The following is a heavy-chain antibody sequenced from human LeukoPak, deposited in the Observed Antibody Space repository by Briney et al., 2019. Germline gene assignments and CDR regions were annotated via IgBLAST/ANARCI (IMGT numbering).Heavy chain of an antibody. J-gene: IGHJ4*02. V-gene: IGHV3-48*04. Sequence: GGSLRLSCAASGFTFSSYSMNWVRQAPGKGLEWVSYISSSSSTIYYADSVKGRFTISRDNAKNSLFLQMNNLRVEDTAVYFCVDLGHRDCGQGTQVTVSS. CDR3: VDLGHRD. CDR1: GFTFSSYS. CDR2: ISSSSSTI. D-gene: IGHD3-16*01.